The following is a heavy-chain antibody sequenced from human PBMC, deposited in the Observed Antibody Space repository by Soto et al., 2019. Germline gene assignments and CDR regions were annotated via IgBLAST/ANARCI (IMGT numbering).Heavy chain of an antibody. CDR2: IIPIFGTA. CDR3: ASLGLGELSPGYLPNYYCYGMDV. D-gene: IGHD3-16*02. J-gene: IGHJ6*01. Sequence: QVQLVQSGAEVKKPGSSVKVSCKASCGTFSSYAISWVRQAPGQGLEWMGGIIPIFGTANYAQKFQGRVTVSADESTSTAYMELSSLRSEDTAVYYCASLGLGELSPGYLPNYYCYGMDVWGQGTTVTGS. V-gene: IGHV1-69*01. CDR1: CGTFSSYA.